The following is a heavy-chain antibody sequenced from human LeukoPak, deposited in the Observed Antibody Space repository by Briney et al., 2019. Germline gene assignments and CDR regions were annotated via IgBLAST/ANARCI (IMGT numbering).Heavy chain of an antibody. Sequence: PGGSLRLSCAASGYTFSHYTVNWVRQAPGKGREWVSSISSTSDYIYYADSVKGRFTISRDNTKSSLYLQMNSLRAEDTAVYYCVSGNDPDSTWENYRLDAFDIWGQGTTVIVSS. V-gene: IGHV3-21*01. CDR2: ISSTSDYI. J-gene: IGHJ3*02. CDR1: GYTFSHYT. D-gene: IGHD3-16*02. CDR3: VSGNDPDSTWENYRLDAFDI.